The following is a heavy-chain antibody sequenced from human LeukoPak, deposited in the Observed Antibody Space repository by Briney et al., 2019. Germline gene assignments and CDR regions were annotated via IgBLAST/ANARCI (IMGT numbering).Heavy chain of an antibody. CDR2: IYLGDSDI. J-gene: IGHJ3*01. V-gene: IGHV5-51*01. Sequence: GESLKFSCKGSGYSFTSYWIGWVRQMPGKGLEWMGIIYLGDSDIRYSPSFQGQVTISADKSISTAYLQWSRLKASDTAMYYCATTLVNHTSGYDYPAFDFWGQGTMVSVSS. D-gene: IGHD5-12*01. CDR3: ATTLVNHTSGYDYPAFDF. CDR1: GYSFTSYW.